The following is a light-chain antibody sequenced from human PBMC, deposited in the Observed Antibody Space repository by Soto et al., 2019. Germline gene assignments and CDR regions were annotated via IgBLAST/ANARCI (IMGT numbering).Light chain of an antibody. CDR2: DAS. CDR3: QQYHDWPPWT. J-gene: IGKJ1*01. V-gene: IGKV3-15*01. Sequence: EIVLTQSPGTLSLSPGERATLSCRASQSVSNTYLAWYQQKPGQAPRLLIYDASTRATDIPDRFSGSGSGTEFTLTISSLKSEDFAVYYCQQYHDWPPWTFGQGTKVDIK. CDR1: QSVSNTY.